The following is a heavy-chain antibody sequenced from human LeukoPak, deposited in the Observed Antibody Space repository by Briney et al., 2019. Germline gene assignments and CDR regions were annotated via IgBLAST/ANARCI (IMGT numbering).Heavy chain of an antibody. CDR3: ARARWEPEGVDFDY. J-gene: IGHJ4*02. V-gene: IGHV4-39*07. CDR1: GGSISSSSYY. Sequence: SETLSLTCTVPGGSISSSSYYWGWIRQPPGKGLEWIGSIYYSGSTYYNPSLKSRVTISVDTSKNQFSLKLSSVTAADTAVYYCARARWEPEGVDFDYWGQGTLVTVSS. D-gene: IGHD1-26*01. CDR2: IYYSGST.